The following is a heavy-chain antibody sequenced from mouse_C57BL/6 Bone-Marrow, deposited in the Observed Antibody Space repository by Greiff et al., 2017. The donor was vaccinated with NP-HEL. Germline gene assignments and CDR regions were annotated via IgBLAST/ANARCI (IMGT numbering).Heavy chain of an antibody. CDR1: GYTFTSYW. J-gene: IGHJ1*03. CDR2: INPSNGGT. CDR3: ARTATVVAPRV. D-gene: IGHD1-1*01. Sequence: QVQLQQPGTELVKPGASVKLSCKASGYTFTSYWMHWVKQRPGQGLEWIGYINPSNGGTNYNEKFKSKATMTVDKSSSTVYMQLSSLTSEDSAVYYCARTATVVAPRVWGTGTTVTVSS. V-gene: IGHV1-53*01.